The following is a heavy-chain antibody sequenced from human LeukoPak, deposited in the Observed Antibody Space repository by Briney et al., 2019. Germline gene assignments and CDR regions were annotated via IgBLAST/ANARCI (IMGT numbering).Heavy chain of an antibody. CDR1: GFTFSRSA. V-gene: IGHV3-30*04. Sequence: LRLSCAASGFTFSRSAMHWVRQAPGKGLEWVAIISYDGGNKYYTDSVKGRFTISRDNSKSTLYLQMNSLRAEDTAVYYCAKAYGSGSYYLDAFDIWGRGTMVTVSS. CDR2: ISYDGGNK. CDR3: AKAYGSGSYYLDAFDI. J-gene: IGHJ3*02. D-gene: IGHD3-10*01.